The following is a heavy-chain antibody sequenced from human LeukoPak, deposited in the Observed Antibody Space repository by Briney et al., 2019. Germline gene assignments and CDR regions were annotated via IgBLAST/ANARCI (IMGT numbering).Heavy chain of an antibody. Sequence: GESLKISCKCSVYSFTSYWSGWVRQMPGKGLEGMGIIYPGDSDTRYSPSFQGQVTISADKSISTAYLQWSSLKASGTAMYYCARASSSGPDYWGQGTLVTVSS. CDR1: VYSFTSYW. D-gene: IGHD3-22*01. V-gene: IGHV5-51*01. CDR2: IYPGDSDT. CDR3: ARASSSGPDY. J-gene: IGHJ4*02.